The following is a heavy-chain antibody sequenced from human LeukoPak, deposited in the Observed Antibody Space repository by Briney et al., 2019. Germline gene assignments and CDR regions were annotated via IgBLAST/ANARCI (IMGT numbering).Heavy chain of an antibody. J-gene: IGHJ4*02. CDR3: AREKTHDY. Sequence: ASVKVSCKTSGYNFIDYGISWVRQAPGQGLEWMGWIAAYNGNINYAQKVQDRVTITKDTSTSTAYMELRSLRSDDTAVYYCAREKTHDYWGQGTLVTVSS. V-gene: IGHV1-18*01. CDR1: GYNFIDYG. CDR2: IAAYNGNI.